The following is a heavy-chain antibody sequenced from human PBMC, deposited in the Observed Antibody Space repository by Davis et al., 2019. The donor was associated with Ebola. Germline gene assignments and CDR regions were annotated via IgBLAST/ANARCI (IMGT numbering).Heavy chain of an antibody. CDR2: IYYSGST. D-gene: IGHD3-16*02. J-gene: IGHJ4*02. V-gene: IGHV4-39*01. CDR1: GGSISSSSYY. CDR3: ARLYVWGSYPHSYYFDY. Sequence: PSETLSLTCTVSGGSISSSSYYWGWIRQPPGKGLEWIGSIYYSGSTYYNPSLKSRVTISVDTSKNQFSLKLSSVTAADTAVYYCARLYVWGSYPHSYYFDYWGQGTLVTVSS.